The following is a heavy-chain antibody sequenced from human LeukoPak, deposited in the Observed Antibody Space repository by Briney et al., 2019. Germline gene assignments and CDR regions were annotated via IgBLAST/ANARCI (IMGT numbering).Heavy chain of an antibody. J-gene: IGHJ4*02. CDR3: ARVGAYGDYLGY. V-gene: IGHV4-34*01. Sequence: SETLSLTCAVYGGSFSGYYWSWIRQPPGKGLEWIGEINHSGSTNYNPSLKSRVTKSVETSKNQFSLKLSSVTAADTAVYYCARVGAYGDYLGYWGEGTLVTVSS. CDR1: GGSFSGYY. CDR2: INHSGST. D-gene: IGHD4-17*01.